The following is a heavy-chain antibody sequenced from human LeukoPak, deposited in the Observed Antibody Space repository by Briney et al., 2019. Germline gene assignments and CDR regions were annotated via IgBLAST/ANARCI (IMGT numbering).Heavy chain of an antibody. Sequence: PGGSLRLSCAASGFTFTAYPMRWVRQAPGKGLEWVSTFGNNGAAVYAGSVKGRFTISRDTSRNTLFLQMNSLTAEDTAVYFCAKGGGYYFDYWGQGTPVTVSS. J-gene: IGHJ4*02. V-gene: IGHV3-23*01. CDR2: FGNNGAA. D-gene: IGHD2-15*01. CDR3: AKGGGYYFDY. CDR1: GFTFTAYP.